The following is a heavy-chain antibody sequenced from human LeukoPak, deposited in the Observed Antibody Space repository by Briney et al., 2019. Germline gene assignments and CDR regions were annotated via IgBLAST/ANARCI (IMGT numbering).Heavy chain of an antibody. D-gene: IGHD6-6*01. CDR2: SRNKANSYTT. CDR1: GFTFSDHY. Sequence: QAGGSLRLSCAASGFTFSDHYMDWVRQAPGKGLEWLGRSRNKANSYTTEYAASVKARFTISRDDSKNSLYLQMNSLKTEDTAVYYCSRSSVSSDDYWGQGTLVTVSS. J-gene: IGHJ4*02. V-gene: IGHV3-72*01. CDR3: SRSSVSSDDY.